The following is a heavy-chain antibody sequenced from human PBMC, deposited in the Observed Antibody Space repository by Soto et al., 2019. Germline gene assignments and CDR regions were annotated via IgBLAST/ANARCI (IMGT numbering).Heavy chain of an antibody. CDR1: GGTISSYY. V-gene: IGHV4-59*08. CDR3: ARLDSSGWPPLGEYFQH. D-gene: IGHD6-19*01. CDR2: IYYSGST. Sequence: SETLSLTCTVSGGTISSYYWSCLLQHPGKGLEWIGYIYYSGSTNYNPSLKSRVTISVDTSKNQFSLKLSSVTAADTAVYYCARLDSSGWPPLGEYFQHWGQGTLVTVSS. J-gene: IGHJ1*01.